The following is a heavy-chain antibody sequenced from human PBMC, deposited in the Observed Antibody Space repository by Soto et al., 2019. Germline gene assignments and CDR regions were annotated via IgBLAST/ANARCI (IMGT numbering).Heavy chain of an antibody. J-gene: IGHJ4*02. CDR3: ARSFVVVTDFDY. Sequence: QVQLVQSGAEEKKPGASVKVSCKASGYTFTSYAMHWVRQAPGQRLEWMGWINAGNGNTKYSQKFQGRVTITRDTSANTAYMELSSLRSEDTAVYYCARSFVVVTDFDYWCQGTLVTVSS. V-gene: IGHV1-3*05. CDR2: INAGNGNT. CDR1: GYTFTSYA. D-gene: IGHD2-21*02.